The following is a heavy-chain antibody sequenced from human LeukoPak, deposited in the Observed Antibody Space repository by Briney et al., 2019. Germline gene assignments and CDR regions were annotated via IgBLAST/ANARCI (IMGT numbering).Heavy chain of an antibody. Sequence: GGSLRLSCAASGFPFTSCAMSWVRQAPGKGLEWMGGIIPIFGTANYAQKFQGRVTITTDESTSTAYMELSSLRSEDTAVYYCARGTYYYDSSGYHVGSVFDPWGQGTLVTVSS. CDR1: GFPFTSCA. V-gene: IGHV1-69*05. CDR2: IIPIFGTA. CDR3: ARGTYYYDSSGYHVGSVFDP. J-gene: IGHJ5*02. D-gene: IGHD3-22*01.